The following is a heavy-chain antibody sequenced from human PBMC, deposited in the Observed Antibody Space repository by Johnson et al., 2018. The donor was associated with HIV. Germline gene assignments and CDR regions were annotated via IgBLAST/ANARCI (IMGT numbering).Heavy chain of an antibody. V-gene: IGHV3-66*02. CDR2: IYSAGRT. CDR3: AKDLGGAHSSPRAFDI. D-gene: IGHD6-13*01. Sequence: VQLVESGGGLVQPGGSLRLSCAASGLTVSSNYMNWVRQAPGTGLEWVSLIYSAGRTFYADSVKGRFTISRDNSKNTLSLQMNSRRAEDTAVYYCAKDLGGAHSSPRAFDIWGQGTMVTVSS. CDR1: GLTVSSNY. J-gene: IGHJ3*02.